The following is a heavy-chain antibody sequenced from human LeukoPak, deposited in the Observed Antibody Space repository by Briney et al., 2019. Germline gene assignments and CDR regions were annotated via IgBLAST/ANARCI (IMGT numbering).Heavy chain of an antibody. CDR3: ARGLSYYDSSGYGGRFDY. D-gene: IGHD3-22*01. CDR1: GFTFDDYG. J-gene: IGHJ4*02. V-gene: IGHV3-20*04. CDR2: INWNGGST. Sequence: GGPLRLSCAASGFTFDDYGMSWVRQAPGKGLEWASGINWNGGSTGYADSVKGRFTISRDNAKNSLYLQMNSLRAEDTALYYCARGLSYYDSSGYGGRFDYWGQGTLVTVSS.